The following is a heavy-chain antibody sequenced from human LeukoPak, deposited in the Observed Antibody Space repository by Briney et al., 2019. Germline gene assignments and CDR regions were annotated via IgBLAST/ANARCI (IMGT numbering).Heavy chain of an antibody. CDR1: GFTFNNAW. Sequence: GGSLRLSCAVSGFTFNNAWMSWVRQAPGKGLEWAGRIYSKTDGGTTDYAAPVKGRFTISGDDSKTTLYLQMNSLKTEDTAVYYCTTYSSGSFGYWGQGTLVTVSS. J-gene: IGHJ4*02. D-gene: IGHD3-22*01. CDR2: IYSKTDGGTT. CDR3: TTYSSGSFGY. V-gene: IGHV3-15*01.